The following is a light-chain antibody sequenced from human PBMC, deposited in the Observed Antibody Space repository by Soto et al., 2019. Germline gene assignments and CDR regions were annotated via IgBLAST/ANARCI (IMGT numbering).Light chain of an antibody. Sequence: EIVMTQSPATLSVSPGERATLSCRASQSISSELAWYQQKPGQPPRLLIYGASTRATGVPARFTGSGSGSDFTLTISGLQSEDFAVYYCQQSHNWPLTFGQGTRREI. CDR1: QSISSE. CDR2: GAS. V-gene: IGKV3-15*01. CDR3: QQSHNWPLT. J-gene: IGKJ2*01.